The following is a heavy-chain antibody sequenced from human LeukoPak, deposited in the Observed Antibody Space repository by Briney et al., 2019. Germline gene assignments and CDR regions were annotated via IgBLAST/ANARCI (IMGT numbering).Heavy chain of an antibody. D-gene: IGHD2-15*01. V-gene: IGHV4-61*02. CDR2: IYTSGST. CDR3: ASGHRGSLAKNWFDP. J-gene: IGHJ5*02. Sequence: PSETLSLTCTVSGGSISAGTSYWSWIRQPAGKGLEWIGRIYTSGSTNYNPSLKSRVTMSVDTSKNQFSLKLSSVTAADTAVYYCASGHRGSLAKNWFDPWVQGTLVTVSS. CDR1: GGSISAGTSY.